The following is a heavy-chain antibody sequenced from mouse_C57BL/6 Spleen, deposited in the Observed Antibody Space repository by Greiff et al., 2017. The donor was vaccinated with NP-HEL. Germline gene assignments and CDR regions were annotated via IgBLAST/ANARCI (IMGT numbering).Heavy chain of an antibody. D-gene: IGHD1-1*01. CDR3: AREGDCGSPLDY. Sequence: QVQLQQPGAELVKPGASVKMSCKASGYTFTSYWITWVKQRPGQGLEWIGDIYPGSGSTNYNEKFKSKATLTVDTSSSTAYMQLSSLTAEDSAVYYCAREGDCGSPLDYWGQGTTLTVSS. J-gene: IGHJ2*01. CDR1: GYTFTSYW. CDR2: IYPGSGST. V-gene: IGHV1-55*01.